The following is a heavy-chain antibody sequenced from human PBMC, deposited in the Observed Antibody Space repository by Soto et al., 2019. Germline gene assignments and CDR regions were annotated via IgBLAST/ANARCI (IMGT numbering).Heavy chain of an antibody. CDR2: ISGSGDST. CDR3: ARRGPGTYFDY. CDR1: GFAFITYS. V-gene: IGHV3-23*01. J-gene: IGHJ4*02. Sequence: QPGGSLRLSCAVSGFAFITYSMTWVRKAPGKGLEWVSVISGSGDSTYYADSVKGRFTISRDNSKNTLYLQMNSLRTEDTAVYYCARRGPGTYFDYWGQGTLVTVSS. D-gene: IGHD6-13*01.